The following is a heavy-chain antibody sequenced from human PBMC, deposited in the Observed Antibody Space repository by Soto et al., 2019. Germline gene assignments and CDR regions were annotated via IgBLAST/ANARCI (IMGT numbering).Heavy chain of an antibody. CDR1: GGTFSSYA. CDR3: ARTPNPGYCSSTSCYTGYNWFDP. Sequence: SVKVSCKASGGTFSSYAISWVRQAPGQGLEWMGGIIPIFGTANYAQKFQGRVTITADKSTSTAYMELSSLRSEDTAVYYCARTPNPGYCSSTSCYTGYNWFDPWGQGTLVTVSS. J-gene: IGHJ5*02. CDR2: IIPIFGTA. D-gene: IGHD2-2*02. V-gene: IGHV1-69*06.